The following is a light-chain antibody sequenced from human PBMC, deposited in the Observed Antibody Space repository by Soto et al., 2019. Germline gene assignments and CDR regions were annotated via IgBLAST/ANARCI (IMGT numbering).Light chain of an antibody. Sequence: EIVLTQSPATLSLSPGERATLSCRASQSVSSYLAWYQQKPGQAPRLLIYDASSRATGIPARFSGSGSGTDFPLTISSLEPEDFAVYYCQQRSNCPPMYTFGQGTKLEIK. CDR1: QSVSSY. J-gene: IGKJ2*01. CDR3: QQRSNCPPMYT. V-gene: IGKV3-11*01. CDR2: DAS.